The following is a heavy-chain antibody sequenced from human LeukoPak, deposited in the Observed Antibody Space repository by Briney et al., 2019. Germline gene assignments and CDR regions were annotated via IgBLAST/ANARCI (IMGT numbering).Heavy chain of an antibody. CDR1: GGSISSYY. Sequence: PSETLSLSCTVSGGSISSYYWSWIRQPPGQGLEWIGYIYYSGTTNYNPSLKSRVTILVDTSKNQFSLKVTSVTAADTAVYYCARDRYGGNSGEFDYWGQGTLVTVSS. D-gene: IGHD4-23*01. V-gene: IGHV4-59*01. J-gene: IGHJ4*02. CDR3: ARDRYGGNSGEFDY. CDR2: IYYSGTT.